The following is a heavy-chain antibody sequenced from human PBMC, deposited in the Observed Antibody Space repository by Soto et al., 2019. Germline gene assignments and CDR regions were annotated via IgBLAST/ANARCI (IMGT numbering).Heavy chain of an antibody. J-gene: IGHJ5*02. Sequence: SETLSLTCAVYGGSFSGYYWSWIRQPPGKGLEWIGEINHSGSTNYNPSLKSRVTISVDTSKNQFSLKLSSVTAADTAVYYCARANWFDPWGQGTLVTVSS. CDR3: ARANWFDP. CDR1: GGSFSGYY. CDR2: INHSGST. V-gene: IGHV4-34*01.